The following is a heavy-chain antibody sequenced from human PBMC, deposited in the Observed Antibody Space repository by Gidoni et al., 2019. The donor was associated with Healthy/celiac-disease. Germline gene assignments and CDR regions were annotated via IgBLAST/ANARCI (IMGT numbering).Heavy chain of an antibody. J-gene: IGHJ5*02. Sequence: QVQLQESGPGLVKPSETLSLTCTVSGYSISSGYYWCWIRQPPGKGLEWIGSIYHSGSTYYNPSLKSRVTISVDTSKNQFSLKLSSVTAADTAVYYCARGDGSYYDFWSGYYTGGWFDPWGQGTLVTVSS. V-gene: IGHV4-38-2*02. CDR3: ARGDGSYYDFWSGYYTGGWFDP. CDR1: GYSISSGYY. CDR2: IYHSGST. D-gene: IGHD3-3*01.